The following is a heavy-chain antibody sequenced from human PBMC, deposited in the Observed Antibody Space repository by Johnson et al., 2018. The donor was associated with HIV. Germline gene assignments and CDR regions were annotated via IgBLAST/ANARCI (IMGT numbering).Heavy chain of an antibody. CDR2: IYSGGST. Sequence: VQLVESGGGMVQPGGSLRLSCAASAFTFSSYAMHWVRQAPGKGLEWVSVIYSGGSTYYADSVKGRFTISRDTSKNTLYLQMNSLRAEDTAVYYCARDPYYDFLTGPRDAFDIWGQGTMVTVSS. J-gene: IGHJ3*02. V-gene: IGHV3-66*01. D-gene: IGHD3-9*01. CDR1: AFTFSSYA. CDR3: ARDPYYDFLTGPRDAFDI.